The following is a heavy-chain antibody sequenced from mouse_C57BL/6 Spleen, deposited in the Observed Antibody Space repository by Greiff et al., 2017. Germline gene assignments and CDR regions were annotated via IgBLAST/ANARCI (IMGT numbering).Heavy chain of an antibody. V-gene: IGHV7-3*01. CDR1: GFTFTDYY. Sequence: EVNVVESGGGLVQPGGSLSLSCAASGFTFTDYYMSWVRQPPGKALEWLGFIRNKANGYTTEYSASVKGRFTISRDNSQSILYLQMNALRAEDSATYYCARYDYGSSYDAMDYWGQGTSVTVSS. CDR3: ARYDYGSSYDAMDY. CDR2: IRNKANGYTT. J-gene: IGHJ4*01. D-gene: IGHD1-1*01.